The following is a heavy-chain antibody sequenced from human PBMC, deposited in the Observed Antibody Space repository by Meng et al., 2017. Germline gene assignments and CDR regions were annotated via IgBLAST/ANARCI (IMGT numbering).Heavy chain of an antibody. CDR2: IRYDGSNK. D-gene: IGHD6-19*01. V-gene: IGHV3-33*01. J-gene: IGHJ4*02. CDR3: ARDALYSSGWYYFDY. CDR1: GFTFSSYG. Sequence: GGSLTLSCAASGFTFSSYGMHWVRQAPGKGLERVSVIRYDGSNKYYADSVKGRFTISRDNSKNTLYLQMNSLRAEDTAVYYCARDALYSSGWYYFDYWGQGTLVTVSS.